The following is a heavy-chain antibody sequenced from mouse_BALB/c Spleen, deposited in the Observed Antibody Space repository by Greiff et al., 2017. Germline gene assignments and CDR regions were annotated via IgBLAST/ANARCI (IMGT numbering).Heavy chain of an antibody. Sequence: DVQLVESGGDLVKPGGSLKLSCAASGFTFSSYGMSWVRQTPDKRLEWVATISSGGSYTYYPDSVKGRFTISRDNAKNTLYLQMSSLKSEDTAMYYCARGYDGDAMDYWGQGTSVTVSS. CDR2: ISSGGSYT. J-gene: IGHJ4*01. CDR1: GFTFSSYG. D-gene: IGHD2-14*01. V-gene: IGHV5-6*01. CDR3: ARGYDGDAMDY.